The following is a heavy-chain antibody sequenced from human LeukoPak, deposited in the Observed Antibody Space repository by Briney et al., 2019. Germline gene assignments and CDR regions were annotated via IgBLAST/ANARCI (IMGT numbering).Heavy chain of an antibody. J-gene: IGHJ6*02. CDR1: GFTISSYW. CDR3: ARDPYSSAWSYGMDV. Sequence: GGSLSLSCAASGFTISSYWMSWVRQPPGNGLEWVANIKKDGSEEVYVDSVKGRFTISRDNAKNSLFLQMNTLRAEDTAVYYCARDPYSSAWSYGMDVWGQGTTVTVSS. V-gene: IGHV3-7*03. D-gene: IGHD6-6*01. CDR2: IKKDGSEE.